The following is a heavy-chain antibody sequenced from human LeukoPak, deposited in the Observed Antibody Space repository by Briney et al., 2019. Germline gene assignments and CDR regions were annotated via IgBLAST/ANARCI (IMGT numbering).Heavy chain of an antibody. Sequence: PSETLSLTCSVSGGSITSYYWSWIRQPPGKKLEWIGHIYYSGSTNYNPSLKSRVTMSVDTSKNQLSLQVSSVTAADTAVYYCARGSGRYYYYGIDVWGQGTTVTVSS. CDR2: IYYSGST. CDR3: ARGSGRYYYYGIDV. CDR1: GGSITSYY. D-gene: IGHD7-27*01. J-gene: IGHJ6*02. V-gene: IGHV4-59*01.